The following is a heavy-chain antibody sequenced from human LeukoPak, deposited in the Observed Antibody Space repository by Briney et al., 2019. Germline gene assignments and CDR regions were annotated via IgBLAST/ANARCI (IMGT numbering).Heavy chain of an antibody. D-gene: IGHD3-9*01. Sequence: ASETLSLTCTVSGGSISSSSYYWGWIRQPPGKGLEWIGSIYYSGSTYYNPSLKSRVTISVDTSKNQSSLKLSSVTAADTAVYYCARVERPVLRYFDLGRSMDVWGQGTTVTVSS. CDR1: GGSISSSSYY. J-gene: IGHJ6*02. CDR2: IYYSGST. V-gene: IGHV4-39*07. CDR3: ARVERPVLRYFDLGRSMDV.